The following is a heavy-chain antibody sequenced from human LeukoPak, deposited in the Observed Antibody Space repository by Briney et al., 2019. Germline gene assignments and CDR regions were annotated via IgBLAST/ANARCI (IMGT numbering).Heavy chain of an antibody. CDR3: ARDPPYSGGSWLDAFDI. V-gene: IGHV4-59*12. D-gene: IGHD2-15*01. J-gene: IGHJ3*02. CDR1: GGSISSYY. CDR2: IYYSGST. Sequence: SETLSLTCTVSGGSISSYYWSWIRQPPGKGLEWIGYIYYSGSTYYNPSLKSRVTISVDTSKNQFSLKLSSVTAADTAVYYCARDPPYSGGSWLDAFDIWGQGTMVTVSS.